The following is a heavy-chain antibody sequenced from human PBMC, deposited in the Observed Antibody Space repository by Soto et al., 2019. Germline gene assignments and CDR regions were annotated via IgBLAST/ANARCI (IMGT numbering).Heavy chain of an antibody. J-gene: IGHJ1*01. V-gene: IGHV3-23*01. Sequence: QLLESGGGLVQPGGSQRLSCAASGFAFNKYVMTWVRQPPGKGLEWVSGITGGGETTYYAESVKGRFTISRDNSKNTLFLQMKSLRADDTAVYFCAKDQSRGTTLSYPHFWGQGTLVIVPP. CDR1: GFAFNKYV. CDR3: AKDQSRGTTLSYPHF. CDR2: ITGGGETT. D-gene: IGHD3-16*01.